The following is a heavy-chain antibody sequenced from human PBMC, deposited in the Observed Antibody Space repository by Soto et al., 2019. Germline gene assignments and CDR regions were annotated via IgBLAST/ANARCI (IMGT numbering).Heavy chain of an antibody. CDR3: AKRPLTAAGFDY. V-gene: IGHV3-23*01. J-gene: IGHJ4*02. D-gene: IGHD6-13*01. Sequence: EVQLLESGGGLVQPGGSLRLSCAASGFTFSNYAMTWVPQAPGKGLEWVSVITGSGGGTYFVDSVKGRFTISRDNSKNTVYLQMNSLRAEDTAVYYCAKRPLTAAGFDYWGQGTLVTVSS. CDR2: ITGSGGGT. CDR1: GFTFSNYA.